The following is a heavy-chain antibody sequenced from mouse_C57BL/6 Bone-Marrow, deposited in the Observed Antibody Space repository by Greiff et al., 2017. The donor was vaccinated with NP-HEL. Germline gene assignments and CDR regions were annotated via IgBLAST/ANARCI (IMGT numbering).Heavy chain of an antibody. J-gene: IGHJ2*01. CDR3: ASPYITTVVASFDY. V-gene: IGHV5-6*01. Sequence: DVQLVESGGDLVKPGGSLKLSCAASGFTFSSYGMSWVRPTPDKRLEWVATISSGGSYTYYPDSVKGRFTISRDNAKNTLYLQMSSLKSEDTAMYYCASPYITTVVASFDYWGQGTTLTVSS. CDR2: ISSGGSYT. CDR1: GFTFSSYG. D-gene: IGHD1-1*01.